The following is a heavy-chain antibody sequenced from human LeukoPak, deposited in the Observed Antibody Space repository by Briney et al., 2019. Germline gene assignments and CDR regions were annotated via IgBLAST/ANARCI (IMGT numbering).Heavy chain of an antibody. CDR2: ISAYNGNT. Sequence: ASVKVSCKASGYTFTAYDFTWVRQAPGQGPEWMGWISAYNGNTNYAQKFQGRVTMTTDTSTSTAYMELRSLRSDDTAVYFCARASSGRRLDYWGQGTLVTVSS. D-gene: IGHD6-19*01. CDR3: ARASSGRRLDY. CDR1: GYTFTAYD. J-gene: IGHJ4*02. V-gene: IGHV1-18*01.